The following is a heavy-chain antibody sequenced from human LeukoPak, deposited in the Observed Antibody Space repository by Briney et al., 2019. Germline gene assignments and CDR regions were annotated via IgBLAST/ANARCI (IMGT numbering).Heavy chain of an antibody. V-gene: IGHV3-7*01. J-gene: IGHJ1*01. CDR2: IKQDGNEK. Sequence: QPGGSLRLSCAAPGFTFSSYWMSSVRQAPGKGLEWVANIKQDGNEKYYVDSVKGRFTISRDNGKNSLYLQMNSLRAEDTAVYYCARQAEFLFQHWGQGTLVTVSS. CDR3: ARQAEFLFQH. CDR1: GFTFSSYW. D-gene: IGHD2-21*01.